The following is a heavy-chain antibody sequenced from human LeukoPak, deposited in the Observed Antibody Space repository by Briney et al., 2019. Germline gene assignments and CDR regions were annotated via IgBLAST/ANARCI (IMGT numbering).Heavy chain of an antibody. D-gene: IGHD3-10*01. J-gene: IGHJ4*02. CDR1: GYTFSSYA. Sequence: ASVKVSCKASGYTFSSYAMHWVRQAPGQRLEWMGRINAGNGHTEYSQKFQGRVTFTRDTSASTAYMELGSLRSEDMAVYYCAIQIRGVVYWGLGTLVTVSS. V-gene: IGHV1-3*01. CDR2: INAGNGHT. CDR3: AIQIRGVVY.